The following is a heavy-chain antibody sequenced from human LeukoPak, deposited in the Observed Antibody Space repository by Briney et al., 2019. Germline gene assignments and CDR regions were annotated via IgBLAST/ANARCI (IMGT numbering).Heavy chain of an antibody. CDR1: GFTFSNYW. CDR2: IKQDGSEK. V-gene: IGHV3-7*01. Sequence: QTGGSLRLSCAASGFTFSNYWMSWVRQAPGKGLEWVANIKQDGSEKYYVEFVRGRFTISRGNAKNLLYLQMNFLRAEDTAVYYCARTAYCTNGVCYTATRFDYWGQGTLVTSSS. D-gene: IGHD2-8*01. J-gene: IGHJ4*02. CDR3: ARTAYCTNGVCYTATRFDY.